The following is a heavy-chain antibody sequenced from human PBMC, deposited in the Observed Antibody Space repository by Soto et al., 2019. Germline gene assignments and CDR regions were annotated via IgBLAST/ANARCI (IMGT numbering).Heavy chain of an antibody. J-gene: IGHJ2*01. CDR2: ISYSGST. V-gene: IGHV4-31*03. Sequence: QVQLQESGPGLVKPSQTLSLTCTVSGGSISSGGYYWSWIRQHPGKGLEWIGYISYSGSTYYNPSLKIRVTISVDTSKNQFSLKLSSVTAADTAVYYCARVPAGKMTAYWYFDLWGRGTLVTVSS. CDR1: GGSISSGGYY. CDR3: ARVPAGKMTAYWYFDL.